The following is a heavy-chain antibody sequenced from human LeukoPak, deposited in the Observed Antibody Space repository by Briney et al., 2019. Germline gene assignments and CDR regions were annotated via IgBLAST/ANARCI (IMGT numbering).Heavy chain of an antibody. CDR3: ARGPLRYDSSGYYYGYYYYYYMDV. CDR2: IYYSGST. Sequence: SETLSLTCTVSGGSISSHYWSWIRQPPGKGLEWIGYIYYSGSTNYNPSLKSRVTISVDTSKNQFSLKLSSVTAADTAVYYCARGPLRYDSSGYYYGYYYYYYMDVWGKGTTVTVSS. CDR1: GGSISSHY. V-gene: IGHV4-59*11. J-gene: IGHJ6*03. D-gene: IGHD3-22*01.